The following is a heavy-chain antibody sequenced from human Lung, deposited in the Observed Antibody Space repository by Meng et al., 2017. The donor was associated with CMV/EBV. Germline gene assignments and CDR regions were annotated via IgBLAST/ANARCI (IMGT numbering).Heavy chain of an antibody. CDR3: ARGLRYFDWLSPSDYHYGMDV. D-gene: IGHD3-9*01. CDR1: YP. Sequence: YPMNWVRQAPGQGLEWMGRFIPMFNITGFAQRFQGRLSITADVSTSTGYMELRRLTSEDTAVYFCARGLRYFDWLSPSDYHYGMDVWGQGTPVTVSS. CDR2: FIPMFNIT. J-gene: IGHJ6*02. V-gene: IGHV1-69*15.